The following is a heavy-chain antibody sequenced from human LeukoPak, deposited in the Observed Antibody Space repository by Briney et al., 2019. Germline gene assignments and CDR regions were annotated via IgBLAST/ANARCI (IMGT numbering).Heavy chain of an antibody. CDR1: GGSFSGYY. J-gene: IGHJ5*02. V-gene: IGHV4-34*01. D-gene: IGHD2-21*02. Sequence: SETLSLTCAVYGGSFSGYYWSWIRQPPGKGLEWIGEINHSGSTNYNPSLKSRVTISVDTSKNQFSLKLSPVTAADTAVYYCARGIPSRRVSTAYPYPWGQGTLVTVSS. CDR3: ARGIPSRRVSTAYPYP. CDR2: INHSGST.